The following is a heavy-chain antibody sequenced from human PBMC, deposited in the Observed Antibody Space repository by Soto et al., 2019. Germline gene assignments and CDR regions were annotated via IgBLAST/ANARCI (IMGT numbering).Heavy chain of an antibody. CDR3: ARGGDHDFWSGHNWFDP. CDR2: IGSSGNYI. J-gene: IGHJ5*02. Sequence: LSLSCAASGFIFSSYSMNWVRQAPGKGLEWVSSIGSSGNYIYYADSVKGRFTISRDNAKNSLYLQMNSLRAADTAVYYCARGGDHDFWSGHNWFDPWGQGTQVTVSS. D-gene: IGHD3-3*01. V-gene: IGHV3-21*01. CDR1: GFIFSSYS.